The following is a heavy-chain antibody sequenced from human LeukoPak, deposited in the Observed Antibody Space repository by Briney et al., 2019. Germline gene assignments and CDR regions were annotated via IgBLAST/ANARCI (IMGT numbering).Heavy chain of an antibody. CDR3: ARQHCSGGDCYFFD. D-gene: IGHD2-15*01. CDR2: ISGSGGST. V-gene: IGHV3-23*01. J-gene: IGHJ4*02. Sequence: PGGSLRLSCAASGFTFSSYAMSWVRQAPGKGLEWVSSISGSGGSTYHADSVKGRFTISRDNSKNTLYLQLNSLRAEDTAVYYCARQHCSGGDCYFFDWGQGTLVTVSS. CDR1: GFTFSSYA.